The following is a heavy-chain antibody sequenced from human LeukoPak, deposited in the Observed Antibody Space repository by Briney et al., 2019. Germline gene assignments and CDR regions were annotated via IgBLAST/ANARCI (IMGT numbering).Heavy chain of an antibody. CDR1: GFTFSSYA. CDR2: ISRSGDI. J-gene: IGHJ4*02. Sequence: PGGSLRLSCAASGFTFSSYAMSWVRQAPGKGLEWVSVISRSGDIYYADSVKGRFTISRDNSKNTLYLQMNSLRAEDTAVYYCAKGYSGSYLDYWGQGTLVTVSS. CDR3: AKGYSGSYLDY. D-gene: IGHD1-26*01. V-gene: IGHV3-23*01.